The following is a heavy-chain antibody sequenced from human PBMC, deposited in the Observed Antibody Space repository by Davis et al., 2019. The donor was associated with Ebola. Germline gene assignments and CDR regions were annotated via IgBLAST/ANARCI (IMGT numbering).Heavy chain of an antibody. CDR2: INFEGYNT. D-gene: IGHD2-15*01. Sequence: HTGGSLRLSCAASGFTFSDYWMHWVRQAPGKGLEWVSRINFEGYNTDYADSVKGRFSISRDNPKNTLFLQMNSLRAEDTAVYFCARGAAGSGVHFDPWGQGTLVTVSS. V-gene: IGHV3-74*01. CDR3: ARGAAGSGVHFDP. CDR1: GFTFSDYW. J-gene: IGHJ5*02.